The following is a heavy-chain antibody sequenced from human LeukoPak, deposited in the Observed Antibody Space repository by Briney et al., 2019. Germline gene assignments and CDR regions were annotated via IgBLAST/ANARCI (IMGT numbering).Heavy chain of an antibody. CDR2: SSGSGGIT. Sequence: GGSLRLSCVASGFTFSSYAMSWVRQAPGKGLEWVSASSGSGGITYYADSVKGRFTISRDNSKNTLYLQMNSLRAEDTAVYYCAKSAGGVGDYYFDYWGQGTLVTVSS. CDR3: AKSAGGVGDYYFDY. J-gene: IGHJ4*02. V-gene: IGHV3-23*01. CDR1: GFTFSSYA. D-gene: IGHD2-8*01.